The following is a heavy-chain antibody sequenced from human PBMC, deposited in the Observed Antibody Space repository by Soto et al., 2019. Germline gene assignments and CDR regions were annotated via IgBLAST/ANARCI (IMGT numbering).Heavy chain of an antibody. CDR2: SYYSGTS. Sequence: SETLSLTCTVSGGSIRVQSYYWTWIRQTPGKGLEWVGSSYYSGTSYFNPALKGRVTISVDPSTNQFSLRLTSVTAADTAVYYCTRRYNWNDYYFDPWGQGTLVTVSS. V-gene: IGHV4-39*01. CDR1: GGSIRVQSYY. CDR3: TRRYNWNDYYFDP. J-gene: IGHJ5*02. D-gene: IGHD1-20*01.